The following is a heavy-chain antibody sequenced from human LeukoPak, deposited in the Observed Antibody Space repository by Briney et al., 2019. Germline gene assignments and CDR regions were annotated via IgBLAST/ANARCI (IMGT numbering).Heavy chain of an antibody. CDR1: GYTFTSYG. Sequence: ASVKVSCKASGYTFTSYGISWVRQAPGQGLEWMGWISAYNGNTNYAQKLQGRVTMTTDTSTSTAYMELRSLRSDDTAVYYCTITMVRGVIIAHAFDIWGQGTMVTVSS. CDR2: ISAYNGNT. CDR3: TITMVRGVIIAHAFDI. D-gene: IGHD3-10*01. J-gene: IGHJ3*02. V-gene: IGHV1-18*01.